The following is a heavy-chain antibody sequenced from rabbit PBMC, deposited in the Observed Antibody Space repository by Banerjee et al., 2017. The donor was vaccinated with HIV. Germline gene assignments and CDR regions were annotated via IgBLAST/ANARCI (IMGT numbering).Heavy chain of an antibody. V-gene: IGHV1S40*01. Sequence: ESGGDLVKPGASLTLTCTASGFSFSSTYYMCWVRQPPGKGLEWIGCIYPGSSGTTYYASWAKGRFTISKTSSTTVTLRMTSLTAADRATYFCARDLVGVIGWNFYLWGQGTLVTVS. CDR3: ARDLVGVIGWNFYL. CDR1: GFSFSSTYY. CDR2: IYPGSSGTT. D-gene: IGHD1-1*01. J-gene: IGHJ4*01.